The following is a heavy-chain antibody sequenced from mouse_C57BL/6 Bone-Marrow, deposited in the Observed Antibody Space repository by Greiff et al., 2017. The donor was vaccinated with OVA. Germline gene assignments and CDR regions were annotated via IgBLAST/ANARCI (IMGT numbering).Heavy chain of an antibody. D-gene: IGHD1-1*01. CDR1: GFTFSDYG. V-gene: IGHV5-17*01. Sequence: VQLKESGGGLVKPGGSLKLSCAASGFTFSDYGMHWVRQAPEKGLEWVAYISSGSSTIYYADTVKGRFTISRDNAKNTLFLQMTSLRSEDTAMYYCARPITTVVAHYYAMDYWGQGTSVTVSS. CDR2: ISSGSSTI. CDR3: ARPITTVVAHYYAMDY. J-gene: IGHJ4*01.